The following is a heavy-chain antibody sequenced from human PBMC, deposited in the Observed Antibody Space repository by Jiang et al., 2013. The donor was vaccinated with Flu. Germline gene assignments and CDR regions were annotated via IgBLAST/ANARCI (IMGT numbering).Heavy chain of an antibody. V-gene: IGHV1-24*01. CDR1: GYTLTELS. CDR2: FDPEDGET. CDR3: ALRGYYYDSSGRDSIDAFDI. J-gene: IGHJ3*02. D-gene: IGHD3-22*01. Sequence: SGAEVKKPGASVKVSCKVSGYTLTELSMHWVRQAPGKGLEWMGGFDPEDGETIYAQKFQGRVTMTEDTSTDTAYMELSSLRSEDTAVYYCALRGYYYDSSGRDSIDAFDIWGQGTMVTVSS.